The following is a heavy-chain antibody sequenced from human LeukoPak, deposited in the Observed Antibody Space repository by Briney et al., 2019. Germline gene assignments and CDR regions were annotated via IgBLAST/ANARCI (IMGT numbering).Heavy chain of an antibody. Sequence: GGSLRLSCAASGLTLSSYEMNWVRQAPGKGLEWVSYISSSGSTIYYADSVKGRFTISRYNAKNSLYLQMNSLRAEDTAVYYCASGVTIFGVVRFDYWGRGTPVTVSS. CDR3: ASGVTIFGVVRFDY. J-gene: IGHJ4*02. CDR2: ISSSGSTI. CDR1: GLTLSSYE. V-gene: IGHV3-48*03. D-gene: IGHD3-3*01.